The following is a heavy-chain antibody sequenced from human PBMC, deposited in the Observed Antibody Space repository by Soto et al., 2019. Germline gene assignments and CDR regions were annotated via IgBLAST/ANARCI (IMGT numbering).Heavy chain of an antibody. J-gene: IGHJ4*02. V-gene: IGHV3-74*01. CDR2: INSDGSST. Sequence: GGSLRLSCAASGFTLSSYWMHWVRQAPGKGLVWVSRINSDGSSTSYADSVKGRFTISRENAKNSLYLQMNSLRAGDTAVYYCARLAVGEGFDYWGQGTLVTVSS. D-gene: IGHD6-19*01. CDR3: ARLAVGEGFDY. CDR1: GFTLSSYW.